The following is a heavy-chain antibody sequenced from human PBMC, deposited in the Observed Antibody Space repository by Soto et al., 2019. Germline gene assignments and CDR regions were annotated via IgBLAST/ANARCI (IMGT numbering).Heavy chain of an antibody. CDR2: INPNSGGT. V-gene: IGHV1-2*04. Sequence: ASVKVSCKASGYTFTGYYMHWVRQAPGQGLEWMGWINPNSGGTNYAQKFQGWVTMTRDTSISTAYMELSRLRSDETAVYYCAREVYDCCFDYWGQGTLVTVSS. CDR1: GYTFTGYY. D-gene: IGHD3-3*01. J-gene: IGHJ4*02. CDR3: AREVYDCCFDY.